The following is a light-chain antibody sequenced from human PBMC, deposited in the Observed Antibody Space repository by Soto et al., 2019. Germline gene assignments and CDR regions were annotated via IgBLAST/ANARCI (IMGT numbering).Light chain of an antibody. Sequence: DIVLTQSPVTLSLSPGQRATLSCRASVMISTYVAWYQQKPGQAPRLLIYDASNRATGVPARFSGSGSGTDFTLTISALEPEDFAVYYCQERSHWTFGRGTKVEI. CDR3: QERSHWT. CDR1: VMISTY. J-gene: IGKJ1*01. CDR2: DAS. V-gene: IGKV3-11*01.